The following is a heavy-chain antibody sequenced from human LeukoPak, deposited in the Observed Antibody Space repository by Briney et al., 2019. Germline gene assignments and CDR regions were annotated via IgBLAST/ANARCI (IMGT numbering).Heavy chain of an antibody. CDR3: ARDAPVSSLSPWGFDP. V-gene: IGHV4-59*01. CDR1: GGSISSYY. CDR2: IYYSGST. J-gene: IGHJ5*02. D-gene: IGHD6-6*01. Sequence: SETLSLTCTVSGGSISSYYWSWIRQPPGKGLEEIGYIYYSGSTNYNPALKSRVTISVDTSKNQFSLKLGSVTAADTAVYYCARDAPVSSLSPWGFDPWGQGTLVTVSS.